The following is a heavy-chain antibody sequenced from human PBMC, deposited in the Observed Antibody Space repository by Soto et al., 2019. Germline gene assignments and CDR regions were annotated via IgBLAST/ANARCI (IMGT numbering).Heavy chain of an antibody. Sequence: SETLSLTCAVYGGSLSGYYWSWIRQPPGKGLEWIGEINHSGSTNYNPSLKSRVTISVDTSKNQFSLKLTSVTAADTAVYYCARGGYCSSTSCSPGFDTWGQGNLVTVSS. CDR3: ARGGYCSSTSCSPGFDT. D-gene: IGHD2-2*01. J-gene: IGHJ5*02. CDR2: INHSGST. CDR1: GGSLSGYY. V-gene: IGHV4-34*01.